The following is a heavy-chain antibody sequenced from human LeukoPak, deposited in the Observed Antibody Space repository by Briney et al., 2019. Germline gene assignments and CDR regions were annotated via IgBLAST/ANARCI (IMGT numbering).Heavy chain of an antibody. J-gene: IGHJ4*02. CDR1: GFTFSGCA. D-gene: IGHD6-19*01. CDR2: ISGGGGST. CDR3: AKDQLIRYTPTFGQWLVRLPSYFDY. Sequence: GGSLRLSCAASGFTFSGCAMGWVRRPPGKGLEWVSVISGGGGSTYYADSVKGRFTISRDNSKNTLYLQMNSLRAEDTAVYYCAKDQLIRYTPTFGQWLVRLPSYFDYWGQGTLVTVSS. V-gene: IGHV3-23*01.